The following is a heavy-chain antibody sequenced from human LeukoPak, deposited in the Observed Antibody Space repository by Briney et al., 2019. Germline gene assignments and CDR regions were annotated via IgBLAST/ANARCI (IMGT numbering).Heavy chain of an antibody. Sequence: GGSLRLSCTASGFTFSSCAMTWVRQAPGKGLEWVSVIYSGGSTYYADSVKGRFTISRDNSKNTLYLQMNSLRAEDTAVYYCARDRDANWFDPWGQGTLVTVSP. D-gene: IGHD3-10*01. V-gene: IGHV3-53*01. CDR2: IYSGGST. CDR1: GFTFSSCA. CDR3: ARDRDANWFDP. J-gene: IGHJ5*02.